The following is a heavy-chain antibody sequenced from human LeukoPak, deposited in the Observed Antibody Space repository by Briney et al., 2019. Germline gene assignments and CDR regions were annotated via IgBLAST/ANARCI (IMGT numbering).Heavy chain of an antibody. CDR3: AGATSWNWFDP. Sequence: ASVKVSCKASGYTFTNYDINWVRHATGQRLEWMGWMNPNSGNTGYAQKFQGRVTMTRDTSISTAYMELSSLRSEDTAVYYCAGATSWNWFDPWGQGTLVTVSS. J-gene: IGHJ5*02. CDR1: GYTFTNYD. V-gene: IGHV1-8*01. CDR2: MNPNSGNT.